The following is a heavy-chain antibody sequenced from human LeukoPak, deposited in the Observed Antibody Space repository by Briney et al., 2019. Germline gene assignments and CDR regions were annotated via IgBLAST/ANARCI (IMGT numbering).Heavy chain of an antibody. CDR3: ARAVAGTWVDY. D-gene: IGHD6-19*01. V-gene: IGHV4-39*01. J-gene: IGHJ4*02. CDR2: IYYSGST. CDR1: GGSISSSSYY. Sequence: SETLSLTCTVSGGSISSSSYYWGWIRQPPGKGLEWIGSIYYSGSTYYNPSLKSRVTISVDTSKNQFSLKLSSVTAADTAVYYCARAVAGTWVDYWGQGTLVTVSS.